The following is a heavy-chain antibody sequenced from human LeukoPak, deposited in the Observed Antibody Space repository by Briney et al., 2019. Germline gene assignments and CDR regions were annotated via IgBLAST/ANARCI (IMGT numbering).Heavy chain of an antibody. J-gene: IGHJ3*02. D-gene: IGHD3-10*01. Sequence: SETLSLTCTVSGGSISSYYWSWIRQPPGKGLEWIGRIYTSGSTNYNPSLKSRVTMSVDTSKNQFSLKLSSVTAADTAVYYCARWVYYYGSGSYHIAPYDAFDIWGQGTMVTVSS. CDR1: GGSISSYY. CDR2: IYTSGST. CDR3: ARWVYYYGSGSYHIAPYDAFDI. V-gene: IGHV4-4*07.